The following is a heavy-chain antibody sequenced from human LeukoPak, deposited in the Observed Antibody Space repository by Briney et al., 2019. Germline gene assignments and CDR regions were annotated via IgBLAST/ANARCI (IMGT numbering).Heavy chain of an antibody. Sequence: GGSLRLSCAASGFTFSDYYMNWIRQAPGKGLEWLSYISSSGGTIYYADSVKGRFTISRDNAKSSLYLQMNSLTAEDTAVYYCARGGADIASWGQGTLVTVSS. CDR1: GFTFSDYY. CDR3: ARGGADIAS. D-gene: IGHD5-12*01. CDR2: ISSSGGTI. V-gene: IGHV3-11*01. J-gene: IGHJ5*02.